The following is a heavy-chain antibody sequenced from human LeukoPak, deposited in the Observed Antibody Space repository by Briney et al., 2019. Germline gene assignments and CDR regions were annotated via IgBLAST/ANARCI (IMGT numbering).Heavy chain of an antibody. V-gene: IGHV4-31*03. CDR1: GGSISSGDYY. D-gene: IGHD3-22*01. CDR2: IYYSGST. CDR3: ARPLYYYDSSGYNDD. J-gene: IGHJ4*02. Sequence: PSETLSLTCTVSGGSISSGDYYWSWIRQHPGKGLEWIGYIYYSGSTSYNPSPKSRVTISVDTSKNQFSLKLSSVTAADTAVYYCARPLYYYDSSGYNDDWGQGTLVTVSS.